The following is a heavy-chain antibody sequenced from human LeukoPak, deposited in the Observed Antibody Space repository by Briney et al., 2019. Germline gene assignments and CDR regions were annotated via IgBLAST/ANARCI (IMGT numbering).Heavy chain of an antibody. J-gene: IGHJ4*02. CDR1: GFTFSSYW. V-gene: IGHV3-74*01. CDR3: ARVGGYSYGPPMD. Sequence: PGGSLRLSCAASGFTFSSYWMHGVRQAPGKGLVWVSRINSDGSSTSYAASVKGRFTISRDNAKNTLYLQINSLRAEDTAVYYCARVGGYSYGPPMDWGQGTLVTVSS. D-gene: IGHD5-18*01. CDR2: INSDGSST.